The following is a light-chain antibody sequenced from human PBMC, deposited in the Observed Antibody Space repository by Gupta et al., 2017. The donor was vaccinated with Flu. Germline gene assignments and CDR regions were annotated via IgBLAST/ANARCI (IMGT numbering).Light chain of an antibody. CDR1: RSDIGGYTL. V-gene: IGLV2-23*01. Sequence: QSALPQPASVSGSPGQSITISCTGTRSDIGGYTLVSWYQQHPGKAPKVMIYEDSKRPSGASNRFSGSKSGNTASLTIAGLQAEDEGVYYCCSYAGDNTYVFGSGTKVTVL. J-gene: IGLJ1*01. CDR3: CSYAGDNTYV. CDR2: EDS.